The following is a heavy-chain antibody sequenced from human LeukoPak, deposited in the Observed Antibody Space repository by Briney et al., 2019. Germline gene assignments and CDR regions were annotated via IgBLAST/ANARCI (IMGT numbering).Heavy chain of an antibody. V-gene: IGHV3-23*01. J-gene: IGHJ4*02. D-gene: IGHD2-2*01. CDR2: ISSSGGST. CDR1: GFTFSSYG. Sequence: LPGGSLRLSCAASGFTFSSYGMSWVRQAPGKGLEWVSTISSSGGSTYYADSVKGRFTISRDNSKSTLYLQMNSLRAEDTAVYYCARRYCTSTSCSYFDYWGQGTLVTVSS. CDR3: ARRYCTSTSCSYFDY.